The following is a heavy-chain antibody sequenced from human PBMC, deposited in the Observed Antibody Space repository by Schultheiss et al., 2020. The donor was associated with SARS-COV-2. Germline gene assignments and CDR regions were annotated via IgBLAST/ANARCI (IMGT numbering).Heavy chain of an antibody. D-gene: IGHD3-22*01. CDR2: ISGSGGST. Sequence: GGSLRLSCAASGFTFSSYAMSWVRQAPGKGLEWVSAISGSGGSTYYADSVKGRFTISRDNAKNSLYLQMNSLRAEDTAVYYCARERDYYYYDSSGYSSGVDYWGQGTLVTVSS. J-gene: IGHJ4*02. V-gene: IGHV3-23*01. CDR1: GFTFSSYA. CDR3: ARERDYYYYDSSGYSSGVDY.